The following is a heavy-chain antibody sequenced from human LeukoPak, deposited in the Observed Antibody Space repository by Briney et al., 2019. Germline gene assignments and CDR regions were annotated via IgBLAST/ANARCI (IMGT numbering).Heavy chain of an antibody. J-gene: IGHJ5*02. Sequence: KVSETLSLTCTVSGGSISSYYWSWIRQPAGKGLEWIGRIYTSGSTNYNPSLRSRATMSVDTSKNQLSLKLTSVTAADTAVYYCAREGGKVTTIFGYWFDPWGQGTLVTVSS. CDR1: GGSISSYY. V-gene: IGHV4-4*07. D-gene: IGHD3-3*01. CDR2: IYTSGST. CDR3: AREGGKVTTIFGYWFDP.